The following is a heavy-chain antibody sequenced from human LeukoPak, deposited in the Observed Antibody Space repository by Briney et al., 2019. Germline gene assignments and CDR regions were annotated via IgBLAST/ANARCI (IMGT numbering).Heavy chain of an antibody. CDR1: GGTFSKYT. Sequence: EASVKVSCKASGGTFSKYTISWVRQRPGQGLEWMGGITPLFGTANYAQKFQGRVTITADESASTAYMELSSLRSEDTAVYYCARGGSGWLFDYWGQGTLVTVSS. CDR2: ITPLFGTA. J-gene: IGHJ4*02. D-gene: IGHD6-19*01. V-gene: IGHV1-69*13. CDR3: ARGGSGWLFDY.